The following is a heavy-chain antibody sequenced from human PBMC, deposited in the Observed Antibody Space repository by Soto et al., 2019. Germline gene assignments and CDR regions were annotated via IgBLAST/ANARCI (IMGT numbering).Heavy chain of an antibody. J-gene: IGHJ4*02. CDR1: GGYFSGYI. V-gene: IGHV4-34*01. CDR2: INHSGNT. CDR3: ARSKGVGYSFAY. D-gene: IGHD5-18*01. Sequence: PSETLSLTCAVYGGYFSGYICTWIRQTPGKGLQWIGQINHSGNTYYNPSLKSRATISVDTSKSHFSLRLTSVTAADTGVYFCARSKGVGYSFAYWGQGALVTVSS.